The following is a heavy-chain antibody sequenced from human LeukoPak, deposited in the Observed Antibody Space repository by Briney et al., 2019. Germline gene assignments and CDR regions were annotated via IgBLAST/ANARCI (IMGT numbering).Heavy chain of an antibody. CDR1: GFSFTNFW. CDR3: ARGDAFSGDH. V-gene: IGHV3-7*04. Sequence: GGSLRLSCAVSGFSFTNFWMSWVRQAPGRGLEWVANIHPEGNEKYHVESVKGRFTISRDNTKNLLSLQVNGLRVEDTAVYYCARGDAFSGDHWGQGTLVTVSS. CDR2: IHPEGNEK. J-gene: IGHJ4*02.